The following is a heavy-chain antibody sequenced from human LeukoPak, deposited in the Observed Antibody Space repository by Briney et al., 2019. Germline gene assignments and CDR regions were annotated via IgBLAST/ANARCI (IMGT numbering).Heavy chain of an antibody. V-gene: IGHV3-30*02. CDR1: GFTFISYG. CDR2: IRYDGSNK. Sequence: GGSLRLSCAASGFTFISYGMHWVRQAPGKGLEWVTFIRYDGSNKYYADSVKGRFTISRDNAKNSLYLQMNSLRAEDTAVYYCAKDLYSSSWRYFQHWGQGTLVTVSS. J-gene: IGHJ1*01. D-gene: IGHD6-13*01. CDR3: AKDLYSSSWRYFQH.